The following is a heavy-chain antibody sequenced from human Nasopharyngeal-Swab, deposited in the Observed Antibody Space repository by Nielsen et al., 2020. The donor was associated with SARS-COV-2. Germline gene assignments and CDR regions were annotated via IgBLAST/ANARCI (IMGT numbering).Heavy chain of an antibody. CDR3: ARGPRRFDP. CDR2: ISAYNGNT. J-gene: IGHJ5*02. V-gene: IGHV1-18*01. Sequence: WLRQAPGQGLVLLGWISAYNGNTNYGQKLQGRVTMTTDTSTSTAYMELRSLRSDDTAVYYCARGPRRFDPWGQGTLVTVSS.